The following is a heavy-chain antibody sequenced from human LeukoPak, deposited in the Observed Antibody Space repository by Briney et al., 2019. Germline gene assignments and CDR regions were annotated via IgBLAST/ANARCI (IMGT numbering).Heavy chain of an antibody. CDR2: IKQDGSEI. J-gene: IGHJ3*01. V-gene: IGHV3-7*01. CDR1: GFTFSTYW. CDR3: ARDFLHLGG. Sequence: GGSLRLSCATSGFTFSTYWMSWVRQVPGKGLEWVANIKQDGSEIYYVDSVKGRFTISRDNAKNMLYLQMNSLRAEDTAVYYCARDFLHLGGWGQGTMVTVSS. D-gene: IGHD3-16*01.